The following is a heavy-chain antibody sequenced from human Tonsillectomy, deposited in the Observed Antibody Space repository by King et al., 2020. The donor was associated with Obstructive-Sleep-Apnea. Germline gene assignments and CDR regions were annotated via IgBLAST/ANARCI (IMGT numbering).Heavy chain of an antibody. CDR2: VYKTGST. J-gene: IGHJ4*02. V-gene: IGHV4-59*08. Sequence: VQLQESGPGLVKPSETLSLTCTVSGGSISSYYWSWIRQPPGKGLEWIGYVYKTGSTSYNPSLKSRVTISIGTSRNQFSLKLSFVTAADTAVYYCARQWELPLFDYWGPGTLVTVSS. CDR1: GGSISSYY. D-gene: IGHD1-26*01. CDR3: ARQWELPLFDY.